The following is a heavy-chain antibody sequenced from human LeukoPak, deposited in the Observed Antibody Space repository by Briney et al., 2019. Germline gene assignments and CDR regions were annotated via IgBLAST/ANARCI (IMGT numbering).Heavy chain of an antibody. D-gene: IGHD1-1*01. CDR2: ILNDGSTQ. V-gene: IGHV3-30*01. CDR1: GFILGFYA. Sequence: GGSLRLSCVASGFILGFYAMYWVRQSPGKGLEWVAIILNDGSTQYHADSVKGRFTLSRDSSKNTLYLQMNSLRTEDTAVYYCATQNWNLVFWGQGTLVTVSS. CDR3: ATQNWNLVF. J-gene: IGHJ4*02.